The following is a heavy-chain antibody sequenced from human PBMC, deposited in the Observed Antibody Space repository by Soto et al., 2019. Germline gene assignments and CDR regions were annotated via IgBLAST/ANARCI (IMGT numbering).Heavy chain of an antibody. V-gene: IGHV4-30-4*01. Sequence: SETLSLTCTVSGGSISSGDYYWSWIRQPPGKGLEWIGYIYYSGSTYYNPSLKSRVTISVDTSKNQFSLKLSSVTTADTAVYYCARGYYDSSGYYYLSWFDPWGQGTLVTVSS. J-gene: IGHJ5*02. CDR1: GGSISSGDYY. CDR3: ARGYYDSSGYYYLSWFDP. CDR2: IYYSGST. D-gene: IGHD3-22*01.